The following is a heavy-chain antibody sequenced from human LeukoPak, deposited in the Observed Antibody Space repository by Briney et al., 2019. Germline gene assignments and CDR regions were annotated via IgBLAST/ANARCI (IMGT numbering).Heavy chain of an antibody. Sequence: ASVKVSCKASGGTFSSYAISWVRQAPGQGLEWMGIINPSGGSTSYAQKFQGRVTLTRDTSTSTVYMELSSLRSEDTAVYYCARAPSVGYYYGMDVWGQGTTVTVSS. D-gene: IGHD4-23*01. CDR3: ARAPSVGYYYGMDV. V-gene: IGHV1-46*01. J-gene: IGHJ6*02. CDR1: GGTFSSYA. CDR2: INPSGGST.